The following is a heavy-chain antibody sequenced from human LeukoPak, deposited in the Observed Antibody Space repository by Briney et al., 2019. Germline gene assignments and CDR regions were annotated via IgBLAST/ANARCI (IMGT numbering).Heavy chain of an antibody. CDR3: ARGGQLELRGGHYYYYGMDV. Sequence: ASVKVSCKASGYTFITYGISWVQQAPGQGLEWMGWISTYNGDTKYAQKFQGRVTMTTDTSTSTVYMELRSLRSDETAVYYCARGGQLELRGGHYYYYGMDVWGQGTRVTV. CDR1: GYTFITYG. V-gene: IGHV1-18*01. D-gene: IGHD1-7*01. CDR2: ISTYNGDT. J-gene: IGHJ6*02.